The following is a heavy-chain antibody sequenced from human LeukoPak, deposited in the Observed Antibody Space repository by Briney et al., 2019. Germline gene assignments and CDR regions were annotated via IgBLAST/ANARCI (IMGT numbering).Heavy chain of an antibody. CDR3: ARDPSDFWSKAWFDP. V-gene: IGHV4-59*01. D-gene: IGHD3-3*01. CDR2: IYYSGST. J-gene: IGHJ5*02. Sequence: SETLSLTCTVSGGSISSYYWSWIRQPPGKGLEWIGHIYYSGSTNYNPSLKSRVTISVDTSKNQFSLKLSSVTAADTAVYYCARDPSDFWSKAWFDPWGQGTLVTVSS. CDR1: GGSISSYY.